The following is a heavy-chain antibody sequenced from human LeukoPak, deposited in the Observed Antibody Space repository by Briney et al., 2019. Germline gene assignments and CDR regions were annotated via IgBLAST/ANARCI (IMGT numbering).Heavy chain of an antibody. D-gene: IGHD5-12*01. V-gene: IGHV3-64D*06. CDR3: VKDGTNIVATIEAPGY. CDR2: ISSNGGST. CDR1: GLTFSSYA. Sequence: GGSLRLSCSASGLTFSSYAMHWVRQAPGKGLEYVSAISSNGGSTFYADSVKGRFTISRDNSKNTLYLQMSSLRAEDTAVYYCVKDGTNIVATIEAPGYWGQGTLVTVSS. J-gene: IGHJ4*02.